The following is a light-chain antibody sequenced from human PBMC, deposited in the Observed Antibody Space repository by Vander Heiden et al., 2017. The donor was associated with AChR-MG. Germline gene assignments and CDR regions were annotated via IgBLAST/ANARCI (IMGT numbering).Light chain of an antibody. V-gene: IGLV2-14*03. CDR3: SAYTINTTRV. J-gene: IGLJ1*01. CDR1: STELDGYTY. Sequence: QSAVTQPPSVSGSPGQSITLSCPGTSTELDGYTYNSCYQQHPGKAPKLIIYDVSKRPSGVSNRFSGSKSGNTASMTISGLQAEDEADYYCSAYTINTTRVFGTGTKVTVL. CDR2: DVS.